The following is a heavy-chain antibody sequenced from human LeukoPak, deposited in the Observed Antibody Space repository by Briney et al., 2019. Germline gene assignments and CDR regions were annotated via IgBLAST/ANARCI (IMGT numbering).Heavy chain of an antibody. CDR2: IRSKTNSYAT. Sequence: PGGSLRLSCAASEFTFSGSAMHWVRQASGKGLEWVGRIRSKTNSYATAYAASVRGRFTIFRDDSKNTAYPQMNSLKTEDTAVYYCTGHPTDSSAYFNWLDPWGQGTLVTVSS. CDR1: EFTFSGSA. CDR3: TGHPTDSSAYFNWLDP. D-gene: IGHD3-22*01. J-gene: IGHJ5*02. V-gene: IGHV3-73*01.